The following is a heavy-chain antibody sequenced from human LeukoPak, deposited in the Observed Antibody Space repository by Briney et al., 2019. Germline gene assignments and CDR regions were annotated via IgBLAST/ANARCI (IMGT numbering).Heavy chain of an antibody. J-gene: IGHJ6*02. CDR1: GFTFSSYA. V-gene: IGHV3-23*01. CDR2: ISGSGGST. D-gene: IGHD2-8*01. CDR3: ATIMEEEIYYYGMDV. Sequence: GGSLRLSCAASGFTFSSYAMSWVRQAPGKGLEWVSAISGSGGSTYYADSVKGRFTISRDNSKNTLYLQMNSLRAEDTAVYYCATIMEEEIYYYGMDVWGQGTTVTVSS.